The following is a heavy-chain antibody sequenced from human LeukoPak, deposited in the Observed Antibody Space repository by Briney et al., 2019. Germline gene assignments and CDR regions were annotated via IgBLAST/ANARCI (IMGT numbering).Heavy chain of an antibody. D-gene: IGHD3-22*01. Sequence: GASVKVSCKTSGFTFIIYYMHWVRQAPGQGLEWMGIINPNTDSTSYARKFQGRFAITSDTSTSTVYMELTSLISEDTAVYYCARAYDSSGGGANWFDPWGQGTLVTVSS. CDR3: ARAYDSSGGGANWFDP. V-gene: IGHV1-46*01. J-gene: IGHJ5*02. CDR2: INPNTDST. CDR1: GFTFIIYY.